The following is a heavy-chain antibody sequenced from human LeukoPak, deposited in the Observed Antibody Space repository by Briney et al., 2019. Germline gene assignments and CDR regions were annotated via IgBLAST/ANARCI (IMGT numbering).Heavy chain of an antibody. Sequence: PSETLSLTCAVYGGSFSGYYWSWIRQPPGKGLEWIGEINHSGSTNHNPSLKSRVTISVDTSKNQFSLKLSSVTAADTAVYYCATRPGELPFDYWGQGTLVTVSS. CDR1: GGSFSGYY. CDR3: ATRPGELPFDY. J-gene: IGHJ4*02. CDR2: INHSGST. V-gene: IGHV4-34*01. D-gene: IGHD1-26*01.